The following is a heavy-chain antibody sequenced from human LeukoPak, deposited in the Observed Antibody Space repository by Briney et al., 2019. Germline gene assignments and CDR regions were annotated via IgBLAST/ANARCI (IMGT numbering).Heavy chain of an antibody. J-gene: IGHJ6*02. CDR3: ASLGIAAAGSYYYGMDV. CDR2: IYYSGST. CDR1: GGSISSYY. Sequence: PSETLSLTCTVSGGSISSYYWSWIRQPPGKGLEWIGYIYYSGSTNYNPSLKSRITISVDTSKNQFSLKLSSVTAADTAVYYCASLGIAAAGSYYYGMDVWGQGTTVTVSS. V-gene: IGHV4-59*08. D-gene: IGHD6-13*01.